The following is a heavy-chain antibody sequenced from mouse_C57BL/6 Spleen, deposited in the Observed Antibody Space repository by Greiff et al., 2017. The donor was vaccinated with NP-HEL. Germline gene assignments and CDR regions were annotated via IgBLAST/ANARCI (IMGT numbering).Heavy chain of an antibody. Sequence: VQLKESGAELVRPGASVKLSCTASGFNIKDDYMHWVKQRPEQGLEWIGWIDPENGDTEYASKFQGKATITADTSSNTAYLQLSSLTSEDTAVYYCTTSYDYDGDAMDYWGQGTSVTVSS. CDR2: IDPENGDT. V-gene: IGHV14-4*01. D-gene: IGHD2-4*01. CDR3: TTSYDYDGDAMDY. CDR1: GFNIKDDY. J-gene: IGHJ4*01.